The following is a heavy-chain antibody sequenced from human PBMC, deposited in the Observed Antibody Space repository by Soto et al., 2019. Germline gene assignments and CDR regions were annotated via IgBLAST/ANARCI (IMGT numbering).Heavy chain of an antibody. CDR2: ISSSSSYI. V-gene: IGHV3-21*01. CDR1: GFTFSSYS. CDR3: ARDSGASAMASPYYYYYGMDV. D-gene: IGHD5-18*01. J-gene: IGHJ6*02. Sequence: PGGSLRLSCAASGFTFSSYSMNWVRQAPGKGLEWVSSISSSSSYIYYADSVKGRFTISRDNAKNSLYLQMNSPRAEDTAVYYCARDSGASAMASPYYYYYGMDVWGQGTTVTVSS.